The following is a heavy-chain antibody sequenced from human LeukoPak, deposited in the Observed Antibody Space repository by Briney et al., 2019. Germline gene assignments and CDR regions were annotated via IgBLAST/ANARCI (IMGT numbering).Heavy chain of an antibody. CDR3: ARLVCSGGSCYGYYYYYMDV. J-gene: IGHJ6*03. D-gene: IGHD2-15*01. Sequence: PSETLSLTCTVSGGSISSSGYYWGWIRQPPGKGLEWIGSIYYSGSTYYNPSLKSRVTISVDTSKNQFSLKLSSVTAADTAVYYCARLVCSGGSCYGYYYYYMDVWGKGTTVTVSS. CDR2: IYYSGST. V-gene: IGHV4-39*01. CDR1: GGSISSSGYY.